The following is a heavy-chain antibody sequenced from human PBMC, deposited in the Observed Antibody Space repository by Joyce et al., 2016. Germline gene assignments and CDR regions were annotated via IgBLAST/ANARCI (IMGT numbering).Heavy chain of an antibody. J-gene: IGHJ4*02. Sequence: QVQLQESGPGLLKPSETLSLSCSVSGASISSSSHYWGWIRQSPGKGLEWIGYIYYTGNSYDNPSLKSRVAISVDTSQDHFSLRLDSVTAADTAVYYCARMPGSAGYYGHWGQGILVTVSS. D-gene: IGHD3-22*01. CDR1: GASISSSSHY. CDR2: IYYTGNS. V-gene: IGHV4-39*02. CDR3: ARMPGSAGYYGH.